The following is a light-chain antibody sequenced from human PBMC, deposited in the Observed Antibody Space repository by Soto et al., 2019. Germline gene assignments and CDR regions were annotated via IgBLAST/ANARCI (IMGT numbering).Light chain of an antibody. J-gene: IGKJ4*01. CDR3: QQRSNWPPLT. CDR1: QSVSSY. Sequence: EIVLTQSPATLSLSPGERATLSCRASQSVSSYLAWYQQKPGQAPRLLIYDASNRATGIPPRFSCSGSGTDFTLTISSLEPEDFAVYYCQQRSNWPPLTFGGGTKVEIK. CDR2: DAS. V-gene: IGKV3-11*01.